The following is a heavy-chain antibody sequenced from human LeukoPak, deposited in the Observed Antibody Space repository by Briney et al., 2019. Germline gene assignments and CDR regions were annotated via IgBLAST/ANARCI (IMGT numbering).Heavy chain of an antibody. J-gene: IGHJ3*02. CDR3: ARELDDAFDI. V-gene: IGHV4-59*01. CDR2: IYYSGST. CDR1: GGSISSYY. Sequence: SETLSLTCTVSGGSISSYYWSWIRQPPGKGLEWIGYIYYSGSTNYNPTLKSRVTISVDTSKNQFSLKLSSVTAADTAVYYCARELDDAFDIWGQGTMVTVSS. D-gene: IGHD1-1*01.